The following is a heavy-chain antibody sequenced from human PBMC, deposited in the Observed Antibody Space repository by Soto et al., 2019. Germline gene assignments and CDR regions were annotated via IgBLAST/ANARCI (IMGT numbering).Heavy chain of an antibody. CDR2: IHYSGST. J-gene: IGHJ6*02. CDR1: GGSISSYY. D-gene: IGHD3-9*01. CDR3: ARGDYDTLTYLYYSYGMDV. V-gene: IGHV4-59*08. Sequence: SSETLSLTCTVSGGSISSYYWSWIRQPPGKGLEWIGYIHYSGSTNYKPTLKSRVTISVDTSKNQFSLTLTSVTAADTAVYYCARGDYDTLTYLYYSYGMDVWGQGTTVTVSS.